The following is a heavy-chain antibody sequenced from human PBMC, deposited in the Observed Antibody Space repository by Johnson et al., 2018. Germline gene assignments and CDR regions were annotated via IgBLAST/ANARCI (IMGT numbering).Heavy chain of an antibody. J-gene: IGHJ1*01. Sequence: VQLVESGGSLVQPGGFLRLSCAASGFTVSSNYMTWVRQAPGTGLEWVSVTYTGGNTYYAESVKGRFTISRDNSKNTLYVQINSLRVEDTAMYYCARDGEYFQYWGQGTLVTVSP. V-gene: IGHV3-66*02. D-gene: IGHD5-24*01. CDR2: TYTGGNT. CDR3: ARDGEYFQY. CDR1: GFTVSSNY.